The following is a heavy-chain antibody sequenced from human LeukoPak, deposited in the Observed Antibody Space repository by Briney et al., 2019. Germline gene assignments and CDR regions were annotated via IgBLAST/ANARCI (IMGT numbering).Heavy chain of an antibody. Sequence: GGSLRLSCAGSGFRFSSSTMNWVRPAPGKGLEGVSSISSGTDYRYYAGSVKGRFTISRDNAENSLYLQMNSLRAEATAVYYCARTRWFGELGANDAFDIWGQGTMVTVSS. CDR3: ARTRWFGELGANDAFDI. CDR1: GFRFSSST. CDR2: ISSGTDYR. V-gene: IGHV3-21*01. D-gene: IGHD3-10*01. J-gene: IGHJ3*02.